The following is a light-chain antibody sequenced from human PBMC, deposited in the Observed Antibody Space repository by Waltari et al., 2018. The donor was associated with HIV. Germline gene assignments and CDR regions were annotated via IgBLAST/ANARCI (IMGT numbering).Light chain of an antibody. J-gene: IGLJ2*01. CDR3: CAYAGSTTYVI. V-gene: IGLV2-23*02. Sequence: QSALTQPASVSGSPGQSITIPCTGTSSDAGGYNLVPWYQQHPGKAPKLMIYEVSKRPSGVSNRFSGSKSGNTASLTISGLQAEDEADYYCCAYAGSTTYVIFGGGTKLTVL. CDR2: EVS. CDR1: SSDAGGYNL.